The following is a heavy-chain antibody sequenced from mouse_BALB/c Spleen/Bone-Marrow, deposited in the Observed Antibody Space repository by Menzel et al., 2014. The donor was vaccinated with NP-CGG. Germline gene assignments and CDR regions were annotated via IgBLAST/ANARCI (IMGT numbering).Heavy chain of an antibody. CDR2: ITSGGNYT. D-gene: IGHD2-2*01. Sequence: EVQLVESGGGLVKPGGSLRLSCTASGFSFNSYGMSWVRQTPEKRLEWVATITSGGNYTYYPDSVKGRFTISRDNVKNNPYLQMRSLRSEDTALYYCVRNYYGYDGYFDYWGQGTTLTVSS. V-gene: IGHV5-9-2*01. J-gene: IGHJ2*01. CDR3: VRNYYGYDGYFDY. CDR1: GFSFNSYG.